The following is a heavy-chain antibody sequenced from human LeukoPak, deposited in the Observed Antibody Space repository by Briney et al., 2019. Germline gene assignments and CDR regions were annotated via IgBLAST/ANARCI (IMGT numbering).Heavy chain of an antibody. CDR2: ISPYNGNT. CDR1: GYAFTSYG. Sequence: ASVKVSCKAFGYAFTSYGISWVRQAPGQGLEWMGWISPYNGNTNYAQKLQGRVTMTTDTSTSTAYMELRSLRSDDTAVFYCARDRYYDSSGYYVDYWGHGTLVTVSS. D-gene: IGHD3-22*01. J-gene: IGHJ4*01. V-gene: IGHV1-18*04. CDR3: ARDRYYDSSGYYVDY.